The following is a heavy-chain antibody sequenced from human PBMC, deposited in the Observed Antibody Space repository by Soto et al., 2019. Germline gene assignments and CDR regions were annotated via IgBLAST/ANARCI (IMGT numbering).Heavy chain of an antibody. CDR3: AREGPRPYYYYGMDV. J-gene: IGHJ6*02. Sequence: QVQLVQSGAEVKKPGASVKVSCKSSGYTFSMSGISWVRQAPGQGLEWMGWISGYNGNTKYEQKFQDRVTMTTDTSTNTAYMELRSLRSDDTAVYYCAREGPRPYYYYGMDVWGQGTTVTVSS. CDR2: ISGYNGNT. CDR1: GYTFSMSG. V-gene: IGHV1-18*01.